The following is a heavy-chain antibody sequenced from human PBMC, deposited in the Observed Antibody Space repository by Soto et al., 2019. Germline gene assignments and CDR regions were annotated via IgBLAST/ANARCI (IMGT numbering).Heavy chain of an antibody. J-gene: IGHJ4*02. CDR1: GGTFSSYA. V-gene: IGHV1-69*06. CDR2: IIPIFGTA. D-gene: IGHD1-26*01. CDR3: ARRVGATSGRGYFDY. Sequence: GASVKVSCKASGGTFSSYAISWVRQAPGQGLEWMGGIIPIFGTANYAQKFQGRVTITADKSTSTAYMELSSLRSEDTAVYYCARRVGATSGRGYFDYWGQGTLVTVSS.